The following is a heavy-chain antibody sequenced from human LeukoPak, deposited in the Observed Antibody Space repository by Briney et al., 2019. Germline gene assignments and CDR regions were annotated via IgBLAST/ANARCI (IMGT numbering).Heavy chain of an antibody. D-gene: IGHD3-22*01. CDR2: ISAYNGNT. Sequence: ASVKVSCKASGYTFTSYGISWVRQAPGQGLEWMGWISAYNGNTNYAQKLQGRVTMTTDTSTSTAYMELRSLRSDDTAVYYCARDGMGNYYDGSGYYLLDYWGQGTLVTVSS. CDR3: ARDGMGNYYDGSGYYLLDY. V-gene: IGHV1-18*01. J-gene: IGHJ4*02. CDR1: GYTFTSYG.